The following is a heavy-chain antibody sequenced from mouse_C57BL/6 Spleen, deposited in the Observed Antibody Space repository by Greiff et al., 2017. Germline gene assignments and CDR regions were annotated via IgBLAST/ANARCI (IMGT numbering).Heavy chain of an antibody. V-gene: IGHV1-64*01. CDR2: IHPNSGST. CDR1: GYTFTSYW. CDR3: ARGRGTTDFDY. J-gene: IGHJ2*01. Sequence: QVHVKQPGAELVKPGASVKLSCKASGYTFTSYWMHWVKQRPGQGLEWIGMIHPNSGSTNYNEKFKSKATLTVDKSSSTAYMQLSSLTSEDSAVYYCARGRGTTDFDYWGQGTTLTVSS. D-gene: IGHD2-14*01.